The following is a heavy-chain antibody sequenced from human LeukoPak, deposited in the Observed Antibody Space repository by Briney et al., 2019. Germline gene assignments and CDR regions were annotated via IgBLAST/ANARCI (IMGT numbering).Heavy chain of an antibody. CDR3: ATAYYDSSGYYPYWFDP. CDR1: GFTFSAYA. Sequence: GGSLRLSCEASGFTFSAYAMTWVRQAPGKGLEWVATIKRDGSEKYYVDSVKGRFTISRDNAKNSLYLQMNGLRAEDTAVYYCATAYYDSSGYYPYWFDPWGQGTLVAVSS. CDR2: IKRDGSEK. D-gene: IGHD3-22*01. V-gene: IGHV3-7*02. J-gene: IGHJ5*02.